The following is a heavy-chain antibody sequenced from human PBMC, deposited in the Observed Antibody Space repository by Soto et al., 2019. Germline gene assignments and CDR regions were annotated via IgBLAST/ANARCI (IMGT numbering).Heavy chain of an antibody. CDR2: FIPIYGTA. CDR3: ARDLDFSSSSCQSDY. J-gene: IGHJ4*02. Sequence: QVQLVQSGTEVKKPGSSVKVSCKASGGTFSRHIISWVRQAPGQGLEWMGRFIPIYGTANYAQKFQGRVTITADKSTTTAYMELSSLRSEDTAVYYCARDLDFSSSSCQSDYWGQGTLVTVSS. D-gene: IGHD2-2*01. CDR1: GGTFSRHI. V-gene: IGHV1-69*08.